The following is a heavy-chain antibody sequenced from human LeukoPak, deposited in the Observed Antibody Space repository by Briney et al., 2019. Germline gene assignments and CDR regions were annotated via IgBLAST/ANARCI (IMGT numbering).Heavy chain of an antibody. CDR3: AKSSSSWYGGLAFDI. CDR1: GFTFDDYA. CDR2: ISWNSGSI. D-gene: IGHD6-13*01. Sequence: PGGSLRLSCAASGFTFDDYAMHWVRQAPGKGLEWVSGISWNSGSIGYADSVKGRFTISRDNAKNSLYLQMNSLRAEDTALYYCAKSSSSWYGGLAFDIWGQGTMVTVSS. J-gene: IGHJ3*02. V-gene: IGHV3-9*01.